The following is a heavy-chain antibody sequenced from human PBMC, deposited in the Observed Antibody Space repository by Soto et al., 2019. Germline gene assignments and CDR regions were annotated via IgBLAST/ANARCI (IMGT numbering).Heavy chain of an antibody. D-gene: IGHD2-2*01. J-gene: IGHJ4*02. V-gene: IGHV1-18*04. CDR2: TSADNGDT. CDR3: ARDEWRTCTSSTCYYFDY. CDR1: GYSFTHYG. Sequence: QVQLVQSGAEVKEPGASVKVSCKASGYSFTHYGFSWVRQAPGQGLEWMAWTSADNGDTNYAPKLQGRVTLTTDTSTGTAYMEMRSLRSDDTAVYYCARDEWRTCTSSTCYYFDYWGQGTVVSVSS.